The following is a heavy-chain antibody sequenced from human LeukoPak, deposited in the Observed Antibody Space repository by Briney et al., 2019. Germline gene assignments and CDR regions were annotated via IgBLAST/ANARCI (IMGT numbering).Heavy chain of an antibody. Sequence: QSGGSLRLSCAASGFTFTSYAMNWVRQAPGKGLEWVAVIWYDGSNKYYADSVKGRFTISRDNSKNTLYLQMNSLRAEDTAVYYCARDRSSGRTSCPDYWGQGTLVTVSS. D-gene: IGHD6-19*01. V-gene: IGHV3-33*08. CDR1: GFTFTSYA. CDR3: ARDRSSGRTSCPDY. CDR2: IWYDGSNK. J-gene: IGHJ4*02.